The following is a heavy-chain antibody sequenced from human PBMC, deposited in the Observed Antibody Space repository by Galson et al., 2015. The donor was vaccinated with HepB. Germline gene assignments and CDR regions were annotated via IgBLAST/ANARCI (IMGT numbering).Heavy chain of an antibody. CDR3: VRWGSFVS. D-gene: IGHD3-16*01. V-gene: IGHV3-48*01. CDR2: IGKTSRGI. CDR1: GFNFSAYS. Sequence: SLRLSCAASGFNFSAYSMNWVRQAPGEGLQWVSYIGKTSRGIYYTDSVKGRFTISRDNAKNSVTLQMNSLRVEDTAVYYCVRWGSFVSWGQGTLVIVSS. J-gene: IGHJ4*02.